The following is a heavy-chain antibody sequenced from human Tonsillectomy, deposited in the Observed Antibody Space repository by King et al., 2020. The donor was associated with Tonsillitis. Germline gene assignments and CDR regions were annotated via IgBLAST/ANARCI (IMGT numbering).Heavy chain of an antibody. J-gene: IGHJ4*02. CDR3: ARASSKYCSGGSCYSSPFDY. CDR2: ISYDGSNK. D-gene: IGHD2-15*01. CDR1: RFTFSSYA. V-gene: IGHV3-30-3*01. Sequence: VQLVESGGGVVQPGRSLRLSCAASRFTFSSYAMHWVRQAPGKGQEWVTLISYDGSNKYYADSVKGRFTISRDNSKNKLYLQMNSLRAEDTAVYYCARASSKYCSGGSCYSSPFDYWGQGTLVTVSS.